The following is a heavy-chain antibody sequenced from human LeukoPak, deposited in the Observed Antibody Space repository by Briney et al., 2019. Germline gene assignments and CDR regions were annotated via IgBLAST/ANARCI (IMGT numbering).Heavy chain of an antibody. J-gene: IGHJ4*02. Sequence: SETLSLTCTVSGGSVSSGSYYWSWIRQPPGKGLEWIGYIYYSGSTYYNPSLKSRVTISVDTSKNQFSLKLSSVTAADTAVYYCARVDYYDSSGYCDYWGQGTLVTVSS. CDR3: ARVDYYDSSGYCDY. CDR1: GGSVSSGSYY. D-gene: IGHD3-22*01. V-gene: IGHV4-30-4*08. CDR2: IYYSGST.